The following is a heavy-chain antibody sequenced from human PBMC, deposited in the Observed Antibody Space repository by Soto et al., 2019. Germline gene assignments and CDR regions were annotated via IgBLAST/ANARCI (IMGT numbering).Heavy chain of an antibody. CDR2: IYHSGST. J-gene: IGHJ5*02. Sequence: PSETLSLTCAVSGGSISSSNWWSWVRQPPGKGLEWIGEIYHSGSTNYNPSLKSRVTISVDKSKNQFSLKLSSVTAADTAVYYCARVPRPVGTTVDWFDPWGQGTLVTVSS. V-gene: IGHV4-4*02. CDR3: ARVPRPVGTTVDWFDP. CDR1: GGSISSSNW. D-gene: IGHD4-4*01.